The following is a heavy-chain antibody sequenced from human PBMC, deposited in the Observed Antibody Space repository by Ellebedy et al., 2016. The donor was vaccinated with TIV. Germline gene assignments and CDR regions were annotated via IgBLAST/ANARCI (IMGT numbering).Heavy chain of an antibody. CDR2: VYSGGNT. Sequence: GESLKISCAASGFTVSSSYMTWVRQAPGKGLEWVSVVYSGGNTYYADSVKGRCTISRDNSKNTPSLEMNSRRVDDTAVYFCARGPVRYTQKGGFLDYWGQGTLVTVSS. V-gene: IGHV3-53*01. D-gene: IGHD3-16*01. CDR1: GFTVSSSY. J-gene: IGHJ4*02. CDR3: ARGPVRYTQKGGFLDY.